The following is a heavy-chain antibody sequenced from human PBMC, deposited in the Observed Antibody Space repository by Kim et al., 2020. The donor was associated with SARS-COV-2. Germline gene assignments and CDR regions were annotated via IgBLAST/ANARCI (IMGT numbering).Heavy chain of an antibody. Sequence: GESLKISCKGSGYRFTNYWIGWVRQMPGKGLEWMAVIYPDDSDTRYSPSFQGQVTISADKSISTAYLQWSYLKASDTAMYYCVRQAKQAYFDYWGQGPLVTVSS. CDR3: VRQAKQAYFDY. J-gene: IGHJ4*02. V-gene: IGHV5-51*01. CDR1: GYRFTNYW. CDR2: IYPDDSDT.